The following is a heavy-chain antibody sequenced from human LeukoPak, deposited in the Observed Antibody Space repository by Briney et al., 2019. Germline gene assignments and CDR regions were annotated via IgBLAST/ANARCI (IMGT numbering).Heavy chain of an antibody. CDR3: ARHVGSSDAFDI. V-gene: IGHV4-34*01. Sequence: SETLSLTCAVYGGSFSGYYRSWIRQPPGKGLEWIGEINHSGSTNYNPSLKSRVTISVDTSKNQFSLKLSSVTAADTAVYYCARHVGSSDAFDIWGQGTMVTVSS. D-gene: IGHD1-26*01. CDR1: GGSFSGYY. CDR2: INHSGST. J-gene: IGHJ3*02.